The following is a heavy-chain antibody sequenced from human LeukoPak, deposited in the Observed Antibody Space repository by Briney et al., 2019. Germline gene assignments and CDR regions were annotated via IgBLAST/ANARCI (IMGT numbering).Heavy chain of an antibody. CDR3: ARHKEDFHDSSVPNFWHFDL. CDR1: GDSIKSDSNY. CDR2: IYYSGST. J-gene: IGHJ2*01. V-gene: IGHV4-39*01. D-gene: IGHD3-22*01. Sequence: SETLSLTCTVSGDSIKSDSNYWGWIRQPPGKGLEWIGTIYYSGSTYYNPSLKSRVTISVDTSKNQFSVKLSSVTDADTALYYCARHKEDFHDSSVPNFWHFDLWGRGTLVTVSS.